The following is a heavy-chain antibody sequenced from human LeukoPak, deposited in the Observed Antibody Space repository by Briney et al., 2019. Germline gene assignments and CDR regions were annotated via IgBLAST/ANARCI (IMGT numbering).Heavy chain of an antibody. CDR3: ARDRYYYDSSGPLRWYFDL. J-gene: IGHJ2*01. Sequence: GGSLRLSCAVSGFTFNNYAMSWVRQAPGKGLEWVSGISGSGGSTYYADSVKGRFTISRDNAKNSLYLQMNSLRAEDTAVYYCARDRYYYDSSGPLRWYFDLWGRGTLVTVSS. CDR2: ISGSGGST. V-gene: IGHV3-23*01. D-gene: IGHD3-22*01. CDR1: GFTFNNYA.